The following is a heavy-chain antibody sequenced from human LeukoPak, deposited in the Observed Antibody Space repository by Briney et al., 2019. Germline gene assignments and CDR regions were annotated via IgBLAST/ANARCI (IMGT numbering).Heavy chain of an antibody. Sequence: GGSLRLSCAASGVTFSSYAMHWVRQAPGKGLEWVAVISYDGSNKYYADSVKGRFTISRDNSKNTLYLQMNSLRAEDTAVYYCASSYDSALLRLPRRWGQGTLVTVSS. V-gene: IGHV3-30*01. CDR3: ASSYDSALLRLPRR. CDR2: ISYDGSNK. J-gene: IGHJ4*02. CDR1: GVTFSSYA. D-gene: IGHD3-22*01.